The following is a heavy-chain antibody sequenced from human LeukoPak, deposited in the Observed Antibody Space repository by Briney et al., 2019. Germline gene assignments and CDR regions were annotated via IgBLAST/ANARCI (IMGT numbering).Heavy chain of an antibody. Sequence: ASVKVSCNASGGTFSSYAISWVRQAPGQGLEWMGGIIPISGTANHAQKFQGRVTITADESTSTAYMELSSLRFEDTAVYYCARSDILWEPRFDPWGQGTLVTVSS. V-gene: IGHV1-69*01. CDR3: ARSDILWEPRFDP. J-gene: IGHJ5*02. D-gene: IGHD3-9*01. CDR2: IIPISGTA. CDR1: GGTFSSYA.